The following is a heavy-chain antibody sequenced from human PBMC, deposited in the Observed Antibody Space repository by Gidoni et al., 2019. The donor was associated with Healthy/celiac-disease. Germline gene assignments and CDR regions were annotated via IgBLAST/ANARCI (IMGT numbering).Heavy chain of an antibody. D-gene: IGHD3-22*01. CDR1: GFTFSSYG. CDR2: ISYDGSNK. Sequence: QVQLVESGGGVVKPGRSLRRSCAASGFTFSSYGMHWVRQAPGKGLEWVAVISYDGSNKYYADSVKGRFTISRDNSKNTLYLQMNSLRAEDTAVYYCAKAQAYYDSSGFLFQHWGQGTLVTVSS. V-gene: IGHV3-30*18. J-gene: IGHJ1*01. CDR3: AKAQAYYDSSGFLFQH.